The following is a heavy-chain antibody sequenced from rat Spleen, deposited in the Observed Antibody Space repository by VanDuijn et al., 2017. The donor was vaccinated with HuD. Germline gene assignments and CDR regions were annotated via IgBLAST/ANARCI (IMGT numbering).Heavy chain of an antibody. CDR3: ARAGYYSPYYFDY. CDR2: ISYDGSST. J-gene: IGHJ2*01. D-gene: IGHD1-1*01. V-gene: IGHV5-29*01. Sequence: EVQLVESDGGLVQPGRSLKLSCAASGFTFSDYYMAWVRQAPTKGLEWVATISYDGSSTYYRDSVKGRFTISRDNAKSTLYLQMDSLRSEDTATYYGARAGYYSPYYFDYWGQGVMVTVSS. CDR1: GFTFSDYY.